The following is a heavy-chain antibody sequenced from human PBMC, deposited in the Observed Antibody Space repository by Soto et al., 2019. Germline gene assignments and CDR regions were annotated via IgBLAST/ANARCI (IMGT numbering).Heavy chain of an antibody. CDR3: ARVPGEYGGYFGY. CDR1: GGSFTSYA. Sequence: QVQLAQSGAEMTKPGSSVKVSCKASGGSFTSYAFSWVRQAPRQRLEWMGGIIPVFGTTSYAQKFQCTVTFPADTFTSTVYMELSSLRSEDTAVYSWARVPGEYGGYFGYWGQGTLVTVSS. J-gene: IGHJ4*02. CDR2: IIPVFGTT. V-gene: IGHV1-69*14. D-gene: IGHD2-15*01.